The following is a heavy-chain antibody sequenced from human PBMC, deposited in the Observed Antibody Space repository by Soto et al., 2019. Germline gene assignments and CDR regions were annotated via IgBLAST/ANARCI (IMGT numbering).Heavy chain of an antibody. CDR3: TTEIYDFWSGYLSYYYYGMDV. V-gene: IGHV3-15*07. Sequence: PGGSLRLSCAASGFTFSNAWMNWVRQAPGKGLEWVGRIKGKTDGGTTDYAAPVKGRFTISRDDSKNTLYLQMNSLKTEDTAVYYCTTEIYDFWSGYLSYYYYGMDVWGQGTTVTVSS. D-gene: IGHD3-3*01. CDR2: IKGKTDGGTT. J-gene: IGHJ6*02. CDR1: GFTFSNAW.